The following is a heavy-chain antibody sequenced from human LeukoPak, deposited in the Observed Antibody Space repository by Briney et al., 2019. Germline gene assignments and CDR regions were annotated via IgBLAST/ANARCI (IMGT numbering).Heavy chain of an antibody. D-gene: IGHD5-18*01. Sequence: PSETLSLTCTVSGGSISSSSYYWGWIRQPPGKGLEWIGSIYYSGSTNYNPSLKSRVTISVDTSKNQFSLKLSSVTAADTAVYYCARVSGYSYNYYYYMDVWGKGTTVTISS. J-gene: IGHJ6*03. CDR1: GGSISSSSYY. V-gene: IGHV4-39*07. CDR2: IYYSGST. CDR3: ARVSGYSYNYYYYMDV.